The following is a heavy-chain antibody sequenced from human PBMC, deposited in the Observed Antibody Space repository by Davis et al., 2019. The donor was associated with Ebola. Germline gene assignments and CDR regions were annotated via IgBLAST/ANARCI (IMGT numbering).Heavy chain of an antibody. J-gene: IGHJ2*01. CDR1: GGSFSGYY. Sequence: PSETLSLTCAVYGGSFSGYYWSWIRQPPGKGLEWIGEINHSGSTNYNPSLKSRVTISVDTSKHQFSLKLSSVTAADTAVYYCARPVRGWYFDLWGRGTLVTVSS. CDR2: INHSGST. V-gene: IGHV4-34*01. CDR3: ARPVRGWYFDL.